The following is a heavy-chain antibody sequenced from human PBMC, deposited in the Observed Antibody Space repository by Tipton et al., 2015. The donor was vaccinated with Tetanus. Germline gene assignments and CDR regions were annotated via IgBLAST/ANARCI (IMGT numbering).Heavy chain of an antibody. CDR2: VSYSGST. D-gene: IGHD3-3*01. J-gene: IGHJ4*02. V-gene: IGHV4-61*01. CDR3: ARANYDFPKKGPFDS. Sequence: GPLRLSCTVSGGSVRSGSYYWNWIRQPPGKGLEWIGYVSYSGSTNSNYSLKSRITISQDTSKNQFSLRLTSVTAADTAVYYCARANYDFPKKGPFDSWGQGSLVIVSS. CDR1: GGSVRSGSYY.